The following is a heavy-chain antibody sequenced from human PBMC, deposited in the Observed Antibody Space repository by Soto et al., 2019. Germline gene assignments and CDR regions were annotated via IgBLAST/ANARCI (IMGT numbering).Heavy chain of an antibody. D-gene: IGHD3-3*01. CDR3: AKYLVTIFGVVAAYYGMDV. CDR1: GFTFSSYA. V-gene: IGHV3-23*01. CDR2: ISGSGGST. Sequence: PGGSLRLSCAASGFTFSSYAMSWVRQAPGKGLEWVSAISGSGGSTYYADSVKGRFTISRDNSKNTLYLQMNSLRAEDTAVYYCAKYLVTIFGVVAAYYGMDVWGQGTTVT. J-gene: IGHJ6*02.